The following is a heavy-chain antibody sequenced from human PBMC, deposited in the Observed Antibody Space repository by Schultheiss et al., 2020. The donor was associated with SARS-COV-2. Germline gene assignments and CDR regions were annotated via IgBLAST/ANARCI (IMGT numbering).Heavy chain of an antibody. CDR1: GFTVSSNY. CDR2: ISGSGGST. CDR3: AKGRRIVATISVDY. Sequence: GGSLRLSCAASGFTVSSNYMSWVRQAPGKGLEWVSAISGSGGSTYYADSVKGRFTISRDNSKNTLYLQMNSLRAEDTAVYYCAKGRRIVATISVDYWGQGTLVTVSS. J-gene: IGHJ4*02. V-gene: IGHV3-23*01. D-gene: IGHD5-12*01.